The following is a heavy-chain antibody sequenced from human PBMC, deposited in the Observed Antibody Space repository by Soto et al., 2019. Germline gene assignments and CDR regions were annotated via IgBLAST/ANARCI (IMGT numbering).Heavy chain of an antibody. D-gene: IGHD6-13*01. CDR2: ISGSGGST. CDR3: AKDSGYSAPTPNWFAP. Sequence: PGGSLRLSCAASGFTFSSYAMSWVRQAPGKGLEWVSAISGSGGSTYYADSVKGRFTISRDNSKNTLYLQMNSLRAEDTAVYYCAKDSGYSAPTPNWFAPWGQGTLVTVSS. J-gene: IGHJ5*02. V-gene: IGHV3-23*01. CDR1: GFTFSSYA.